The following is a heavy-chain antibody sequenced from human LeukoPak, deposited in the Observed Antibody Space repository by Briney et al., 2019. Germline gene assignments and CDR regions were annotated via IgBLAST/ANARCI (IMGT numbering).Heavy chain of an antibody. CDR1: GFRFSDYW. J-gene: IGHJ4*02. V-gene: IGHV3-74*01. D-gene: IGHD3-10*01. CDR3: NYGSGSYPRY. CDR2: INSDGSSL. Sequence: GGSLRLSCTTSGFRFSDYWMNWVRQAPGKGLAWISRINSDGSSLSYADSVKGRFTISRDNAKNTLYLQMNSLRAEDTAVYYCNYGSGSYPRYWGQGTLVTVSS.